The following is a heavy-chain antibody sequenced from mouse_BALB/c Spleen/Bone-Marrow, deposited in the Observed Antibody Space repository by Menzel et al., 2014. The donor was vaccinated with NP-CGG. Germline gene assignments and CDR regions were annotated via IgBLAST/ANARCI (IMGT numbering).Heavy chain of an antibody. V-gene: IGHV2-6-7*01. D-gene: IGHD2-4*01. CDR3: ARGEDYDDYYAMDY. Sequence: QVQLQQSGPGLVAPSQSLSITCTVSGFSLTGYGVNWVRQPPGKGLEWLGMIWGDGSTDYNSALKSRLSISKDNSKSQVFLKMNSLQTDDTARYYCARGEDYDDYYAMDYWGQGTSVTVPS. CDR1: GFSLTGYG. CDR2: IWGDGST. J-gene: IGHJ4*01.